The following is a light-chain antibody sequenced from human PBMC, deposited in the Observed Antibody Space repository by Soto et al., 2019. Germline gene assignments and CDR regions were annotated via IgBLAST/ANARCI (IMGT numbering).Light chain of an antibody. CDR3: QQHSNWPPIT. V-gene: IGKV3-11*01. Sequence: EIVLTQSPATLSLSPGERATLSCRASQSVSSYLAWYQQKPGQAPRLLIYDASNRATGIPARFSVSGSGTDFTPTISSLEPEDFAVYYCQQHSNWPPITFGQGTRLEIK. CDR2: DAS. CDR1: QSVSSY. J-gene: IGKJ5*01.